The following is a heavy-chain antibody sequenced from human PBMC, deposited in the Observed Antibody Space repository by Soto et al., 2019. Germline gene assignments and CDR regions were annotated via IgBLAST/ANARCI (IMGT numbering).Heavy chain of an antibody. CDR1: GFTFDDYA. V-gene: IGHV3-9*01. Sequence: EVQLVESGGGLVQPGRSLRLSCAASGFTFDDYAMHWVRQAPGKGLEWVSGISWNSGSIGYADSVKGRFTISRDNAKNSLYLQMNSLRAEDTDLYYCAKDTSHMVRGVNFDYWGQGTLVTVSS. CDR2: ISWNSGSI. J-gene: IGHJ4*02. CDR3: AKDTSHMVRGVNFDY. D-gene: IGHD3-10*01.